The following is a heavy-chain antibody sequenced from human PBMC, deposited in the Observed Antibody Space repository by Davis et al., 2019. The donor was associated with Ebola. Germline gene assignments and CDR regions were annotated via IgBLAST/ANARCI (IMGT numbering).Heavy chain of an antibody. CDR2: ITSDGSIT. V-gene: IGHV3-74*01. CDR1: GFTFSSYW. D-gene: IGHD3-22*01. J-gene: IGHJ3*02. Sequence: GSLRLSCAASGFTFSSYWMHWVRQAPGKGLVWVSRITSDGSITSYAASVKGRFTISRDNAKNTLFLQMNSLRAEDTAVYYCVREKASSGFYPNDAFDIWGQGTMVTVSS. CDR3: VREKASSGFYPNDAFDI.